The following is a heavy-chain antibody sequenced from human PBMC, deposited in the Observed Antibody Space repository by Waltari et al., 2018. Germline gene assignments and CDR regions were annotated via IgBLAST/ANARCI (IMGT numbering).Heavy chain of an antibody. J-gene: IGHJ4*02. D-gene: IGHD1-26*01. CDR1: GYSISTGYY. Sequence: QVQLQESGPGLVNPSETLSLTCAVSGYSISTGYYWGWIRQPPGKGLEWIGEINHSGSTNYNPSLKSRVTISVDTSKNQFSLKLSSVTAADTAVYYCARLRGGSYYFDYWGQGTLVTVSS. CDR2: INHSGST. CDR3: ARLRGGSYYFDY. V-gene: IGHV4-38-2*01.